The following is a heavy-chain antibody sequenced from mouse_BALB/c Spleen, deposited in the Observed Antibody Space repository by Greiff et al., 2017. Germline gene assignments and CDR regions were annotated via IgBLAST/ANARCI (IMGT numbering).Heavy chain of an antibody. J-gene: IGHJ4*01. V-gene: IGHV3-2*02. CDR2: ISYSGST. Sequence: VQLKESGPGLVKPSQSLSLTCTVTGYSITSDYAWNWIRQFPGNKLEWMGYISYSGSTSYNPSLKSRISITRDTSKNQFFLQLNSVTTEDTATYYCARRSSPYAMDYWGQGTSVTVAS. CDR1: GYSITSDYA. CDR3: ARRSSPYAMDY. D-gene: IGHD1-1*01.